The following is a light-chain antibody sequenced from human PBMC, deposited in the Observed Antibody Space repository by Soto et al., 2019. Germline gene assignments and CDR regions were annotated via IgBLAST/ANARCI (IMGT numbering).Light chain of an antibody. CDR1: QSVSSN. V-gene: IGKV3-15*01. CDR3: QQYNNWPLRIT. Sequence: EIVITQSPATVSVSPGERATLHCRASQSVSSNLAWYQQKPGQAPRLLIYGASTRATGIPARFSGSGSGTEFTLTISSLQSEDFAVYYCQQYNNWPLRITFGQGTRLEIK. CDR2: GAS. J-gene: IGKJ5*01.